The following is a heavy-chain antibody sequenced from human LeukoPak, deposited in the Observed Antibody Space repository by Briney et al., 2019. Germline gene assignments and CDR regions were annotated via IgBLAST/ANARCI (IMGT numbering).Heavy chain of an antibody. CDR2: ISSSSSLI. J-gene: IGHJ4*02. CDR1: GFTFSFYS. Sequence: YPGGSLRLSCTASGFTFSFYSMNWGRQAPGRALEWISYISSSSSLIYYADSVKGRFTISRDNAKNSLYLHMNSLKDDDTAVYYCARGGGPMIRSDFDFWGQGTLVTVSS. D-gene: IGHD3-10*01. CDR3: ARGGGPMIRSDFDF. V-gene: IGHV3-48*02.